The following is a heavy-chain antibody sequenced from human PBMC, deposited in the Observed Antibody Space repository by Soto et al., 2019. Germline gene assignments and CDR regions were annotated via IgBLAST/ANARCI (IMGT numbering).Heavy chain of an antibody. V-gene: IGHV3-11*05. D-gene: IGHD6-19*01. CDR2: ISSSGDYA. Sequence: QVQLVESGGGLVKPGGSLRLSCAASGFTFNGYYMSWIRQAPGKGLEWVSYISSSGDYANYADSVKGRFTISRDNTKNSLYLQMNSLRAEDTAMYYCARDRGAVAGQYFDYWGQGTLVTVSS. CDR1: GFTFNGYY. CDR3: ARDRGAVAGQYFDY. J-gene: IGHJ4*02.